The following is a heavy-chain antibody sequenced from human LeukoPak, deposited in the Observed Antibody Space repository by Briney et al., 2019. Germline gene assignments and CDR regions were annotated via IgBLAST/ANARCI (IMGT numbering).Heavy chain of an antibody. Sequence: GGSLRLSCAASGFTFSSYAMSWVRQAPGKGLDWVSAISGSGGSTYYADSVKGRFTISRDNSKNTVYLQMNSLRAEDTAVYYCAKVGVWFGELLFDFWGQGTLVTVSS. CDR3: AKVGVWFGELLFDF. V-gene: IGHV3-23*01. J-gene: IGHJ4*02. D-gene: IGHD3-10*01. CDR2: ISGSGGST. CDR1: GFTFSSYA.